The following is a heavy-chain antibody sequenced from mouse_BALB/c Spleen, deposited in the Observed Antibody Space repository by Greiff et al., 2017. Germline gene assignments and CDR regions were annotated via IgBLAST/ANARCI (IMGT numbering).Heavy chain of an antibody. J-gene: IGHJ3*01. V-gene: IGHV5-6-4*01. CDR2: ISSGGSYT. Sequence: EVKLVESGGGLVKPGGSLKLSCAASGFTFSSYTMSWVRQTPEKRLEWVATISSGGSYTYYPDSVKGRFTISRDNAKNTLYLQMSSLKSEDTAMYYCTRDRDDGYSFAYWGQGTLVTVSA. CDR3: TRDRDDGYSFAY. D-gene: IGHD2-3*01. CDR1: GFTFSSYT.